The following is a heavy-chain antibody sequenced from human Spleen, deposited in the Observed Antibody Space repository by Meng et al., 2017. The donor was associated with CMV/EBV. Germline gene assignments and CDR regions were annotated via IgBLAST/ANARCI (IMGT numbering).Heavy chain of an antibody. J-gene: IGHJ6*02. Sequence: ESLKISCAASGFTFSSYSMNWVRQAPGKGLEWVSSISSSSSYIYYADSVKGRFTISRDNAKNSLYLQMNSLRAEDTAVYYCARTARKIQLWLEDYYYYGMDVWGQGTTVTVSS. CDR2: ISSSSSYI. CDR1: GFTFSSYS. D-gene: IGHD5-18*01. V-gene: IGHV3-21*01. CDR3: ARTARKIQLWLEDYYYYGMDV.